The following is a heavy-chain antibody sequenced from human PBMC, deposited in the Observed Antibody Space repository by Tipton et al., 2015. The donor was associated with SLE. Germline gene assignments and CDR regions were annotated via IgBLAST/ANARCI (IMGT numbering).Heavy chain of an antibody. D-gene: IGHD1-14*01. J-gene: IGHJ5*02. CDR3: ARYTSTWLET. Sequence: TLSLTCTVSGGSMNTYYWSWIRQPPGKGLEWIGFIHDSGRTNYNTSLKSRLTISIDTSKNQFSLKLNSVTAADTALYYCARYTSTWLETWGLGTLVTVSS. CDR2: IHDSGRT. CDR1: GGSMNTYY. V-gene: IGHV4-59*07.